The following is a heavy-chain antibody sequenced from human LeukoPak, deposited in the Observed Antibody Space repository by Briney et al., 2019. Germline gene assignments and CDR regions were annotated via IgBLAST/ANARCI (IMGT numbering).Heavy chain of an antibody. CDR2: IIPILGIA. Sequence: ASVKVSCKASGGTFSSYAISWVRQAPGQGLEWMGRIIPILGIANYAQKFQGRVTITADKSTSTAYMELRSLRSDDTAVYYCARTIWSGYFHGYDYWGQGTLVTVSS. CDR1: GGTFSSYA. J-gene: IGHJ4*02. CDR3: ARTIWSGYFHGYDY. V-gene: IGHV1-69*04. D-gene: IGHD3-3*01.